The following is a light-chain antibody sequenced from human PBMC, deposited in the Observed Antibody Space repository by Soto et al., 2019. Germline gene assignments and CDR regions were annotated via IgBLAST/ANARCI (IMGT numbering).Light chain of an antibody. CDR1: SSNIGSHY. CDR3: AAWDDSLSVL. CDR2: TNN. V-gene: IGLV1-47*01. Sequence: QSVLTQPPSASGTPGQRVTISCSGSSSNIGSHYVYWYQQLPGTAPKLLIYTNNQRPSGVPDRFSGSKSGTSASLAISGLRSEDEADYYCAAWDDSLSVLFGGGTQLTVL. J-gene: IGLJ2*01.